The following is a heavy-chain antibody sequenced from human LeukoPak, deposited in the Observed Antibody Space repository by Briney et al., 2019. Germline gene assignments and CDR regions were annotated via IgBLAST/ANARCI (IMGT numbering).Heavy chain of an antibody. CDR2: INHSGST. D-gene: IGHD6-19*01. V-gene: IGHV4-34*01. CDR3: ARGQDSSGWYGTLNY. Sequence: PSETLSLTCAVYGGSFRGYNWTWIRQPPGKGREWMGEINHSGSTNYNPSLKSRVTISVDTSKNQFSLKLSSVTAADTAVYYCARGQDSSGWYGTLNYWGQGTLVTVSS. CDR1: GGSFRGYN. J-gene: IGHJ4*02.